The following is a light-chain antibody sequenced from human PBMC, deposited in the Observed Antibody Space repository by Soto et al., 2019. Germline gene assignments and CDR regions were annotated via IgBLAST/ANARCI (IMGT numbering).Light chain of an antibody. CDR3: QQYNNWPLT. CDR1: QSVRSD. J-gene: IGKJ5*01. V-gene: IGKV3-15*01. Sequence: IVLTQYTGTLSLSPGERATLSCRASQSVRSDLGWYQHKPGQAPRLLIYGASTRATGIPARFSGSGSGTEFTLTISSLQSEDFAVYYCQQYNNWPLTFGQGTLLEIK. CDR2: GAS.